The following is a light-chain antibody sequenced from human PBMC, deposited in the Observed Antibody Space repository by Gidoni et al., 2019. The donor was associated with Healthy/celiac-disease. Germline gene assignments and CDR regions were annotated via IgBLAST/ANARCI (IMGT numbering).Light chain of an antibody. Sequence: SYVLTQPPSVSVAPGKTARITCGGNNIGSKRVHWYEQKPGQAPVLVVYDDSDRPSGIPELFSGSNSGNTATLTISRVEAGDEADYYCQVWDSSSDHYVFGTGTKVTVL. J-gene: IGLJ1*01. CDR1: NIGSKR. CDR3: QVWDSSSDHYV. V-gene: IGLV3-21*03. CDR2: DDS.